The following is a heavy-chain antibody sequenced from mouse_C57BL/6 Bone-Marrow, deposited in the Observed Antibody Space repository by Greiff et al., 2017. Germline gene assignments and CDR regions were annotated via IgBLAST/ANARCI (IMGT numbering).Heavy chain of an antibody. J-gene: IGHJ1*03. CDR2: ISSGGSYT. CDR3: ARHRYFDV. Sequence: EVKLVESGGDFVKPGGSLKLSCAASGFTFSSYGMSWVRQTPDKRLEWVATISSGGSYTYYPGSVKGRFTISRDNAKNTLYLQMSSLKAEDTAMYYCARHRYFDVWGTGTTVTVSS. V-gene: IGHV5-6*01. CDR1: GFTFSSYG.